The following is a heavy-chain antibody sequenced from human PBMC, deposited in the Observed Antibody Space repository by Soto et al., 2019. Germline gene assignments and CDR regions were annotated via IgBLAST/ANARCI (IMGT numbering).Heavy chain of an antibody. CDR2: ISGDGTTI. V-gene: IGHV3-11*01. CDR1: GFRFSDHY. Sequence: GGSVRLSCAASGFRFSDHYMTWIRQAPGKGLEWVSKISGDGTTIYYADSVKGRFTVSRDNAKNSVYLQMNSLRAEDTAVYYCASDPYYYASGFWGQGTLVTVSS. CDR3: ASDPYYYASGF. J-gene: IGHJ4*02. D-gene: IGHD3-10*01.